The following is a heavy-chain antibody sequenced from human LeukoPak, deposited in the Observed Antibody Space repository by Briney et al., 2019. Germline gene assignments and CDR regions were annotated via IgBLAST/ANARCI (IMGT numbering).Heavy chain of an antibody. CDR1: GFTFSSYG. V-gene: IGHV3-23*01. J-gene: IGHJ4*02. CDR2: ISGSGGST. D-gene: IGHD1-26*01. CDR3: AKRPYSGSYHFDY. Sequence: GGSLRLSCAASGFTFSSYGMSWVRQAPGKGLEWVSAISGSGGSTYYADSVKGRFTISRDNSKNTLYLQMNSLRAEDTAVYYCAKRPYSGSYHFDYWGQGTLVTVSS.